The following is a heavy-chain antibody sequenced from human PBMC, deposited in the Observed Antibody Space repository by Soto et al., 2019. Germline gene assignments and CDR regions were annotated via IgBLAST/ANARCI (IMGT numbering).Heavy chain of an antibody. CDR3: ARVAGYYGSGSYYRAEYFQH. CDR1: GFTFSSYS. Sequence: GGSLRLSCAASGFTFSSYSMNWVRQAPGKGLEWVSYISSSSSTIYYADSVKGRFTISRDNAKNSLYLQMNSLRDEDTAVYYCARVAGYYGSGSYYRAEYFQHWGQGTLVTVSS. D-gene: IGHD3-10*01. CDR2: ISSSSSTI. J-gene: IGHJ1*01. V-gene: IGHV3-48*02.